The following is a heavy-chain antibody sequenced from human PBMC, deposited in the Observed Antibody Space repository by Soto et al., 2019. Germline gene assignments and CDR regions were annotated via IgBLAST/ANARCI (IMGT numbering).Heavy chain of an antibody. J-gene: IGHJ4*02. Sequence: SVKVSCKASGGTFSSYAISWVRQAPGQGLEWMGGIIPIFGTANYAQKFQGRVTITADESTSTAYMELSSLRSEDTAVYYCARAVDWDYGDYGHFDYWGQGTLVNVS. CDR1: GGTFSSYA. D-gene: IGHD4-17*01. CDR2: IIPIFGTA. CDR3: ARAVDWDYGDYGHFDY. V-gene: IGHV1-69*13.